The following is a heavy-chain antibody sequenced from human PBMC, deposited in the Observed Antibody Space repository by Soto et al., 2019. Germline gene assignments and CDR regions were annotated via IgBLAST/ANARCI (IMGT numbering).Heavy chain of an antibody. J-gene: IGHJ5*02. Sequence: QVQLQESGPGLVKPSETLSLTCTVSGGSISSYYWSWIRQTPGKGLEWIGYIYYSGSTNYNPSLKGRVTLSVDTSKSQFSLKLSSVTAADAAVYYCARHYRGRYGSGRPEQFDPWGQGILVTVSS. CDR1: GGSISSYY. CDR2: IYYSGST. CDR3: ARHYRGRYGSGRPEQFDP. D-gene: IGHD3-10*01. V-gene: IGHV4-59*08.